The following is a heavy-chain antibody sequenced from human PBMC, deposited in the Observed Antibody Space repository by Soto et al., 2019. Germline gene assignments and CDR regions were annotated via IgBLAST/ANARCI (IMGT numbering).Heavy chain of an antibody. J-gene: IGHJ5*02. CDR1: GFSFSKYG. D-gene: IGHD1-1*01. V-gene: IGHV3-30*18. CDR3: AKDRVIQLLPIWPDP. Sequence: PVGSLRLSCVASGFSFSKYGMHWVRQAPGKGLEWVAFVSSDGNNKYYADSVKGRFTISRDNSRNTVYLQVDSLRIDDTALYYCAKDRVIQLLPIWPDPWGQGTLVTVSS. CDR2: VSSDGNNK.